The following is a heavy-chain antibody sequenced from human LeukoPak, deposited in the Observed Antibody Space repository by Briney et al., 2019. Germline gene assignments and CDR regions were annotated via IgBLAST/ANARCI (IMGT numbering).Heavy chain of an antibody. Sequence: SVKVSCKASGYTFTSYYMHWVRQAPGQGLEWMGGIIPIFGKADYAQKFQDRVTITADESTSTAYMELSSLRSEDTALYYCARAGEYCSGGSCYSGVYFDYWGQGTLVTVSS. D-gene: IGHD2-15*01. V-gene: IGHV1-69*13. J-gene: IGHJ4*02. CDR1: GYTFTSYY. CDR3: ARAGEYCSGGSCYSGVYFDY. CDR2: IIPIFGKA.